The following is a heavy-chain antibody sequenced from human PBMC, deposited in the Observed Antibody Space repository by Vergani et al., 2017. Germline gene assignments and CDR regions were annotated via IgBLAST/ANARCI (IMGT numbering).Heavy chain of an antibody. CDR1: GYPFTAYY. CDR2: INPNTGDT. D-gene: IGHD1-26*01. J-gene: IGHJ5*02. V-gene: IGHV1-2*02. CDR3: AGDHLGSGSYMAWFAP. Sequence: QVQLMQSGAEVKKPGASVKVSCKASGYPFTAYYIHWMRQAPGPGLEWMGWINPNTGDTIYAQKFHGRVNMTRDTSISKVYMEVTGLRSEDTAVFYCAGDHLGSGSYMAWFAPWGQGTLVTVSS.